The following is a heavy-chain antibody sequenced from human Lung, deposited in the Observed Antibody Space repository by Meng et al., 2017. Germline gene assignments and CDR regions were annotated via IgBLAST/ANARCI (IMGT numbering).Heavy chain of an antibody. CDR3: ARGPTTMAHDFDY. CDR1: GGSFSDYY. CDR2: INHSGST. J-gene: IGHJ4*02. Sequence: QWHLKQWGAGLFKPSETLSLTCVVSGGSFSDYYWSWIRQPPGKGLEWIGEINHSGSTNYNPSLESRATISVDTSQNNLSLKLSSVTAADSAVYYCARGPTTMAHDFDYWGQGTLVTVSS. D-gene: IGHD4-11*01. V-gene: IGHV4-34*01.